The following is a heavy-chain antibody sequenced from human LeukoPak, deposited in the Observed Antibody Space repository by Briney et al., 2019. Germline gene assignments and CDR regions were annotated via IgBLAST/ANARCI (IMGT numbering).Heavy chain of an antibody. V-gene: IGHV3-30-3*02. CDR1: GFTFSSYA. CDR2: ISYDGSNK. CDR3: AKQPLSSSYFGY. D-gene: IGHD6-13*01. J-gene: IGHJ4*02. Sequence: GRSLRLSCAASGFTFSSYAMHWVRQAPGKGLEWVAIISYDGSNKCYADSVKGRFTISRDNSRNTLYLQMNSLRAEDTAVYYCAKQPLSSSYFGYWGQGTLVTVSS.